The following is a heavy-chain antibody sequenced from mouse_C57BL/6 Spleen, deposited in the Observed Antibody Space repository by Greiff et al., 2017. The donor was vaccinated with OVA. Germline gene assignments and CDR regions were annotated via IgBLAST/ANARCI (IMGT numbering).Heavy chain of an antibody. CDR3: ARPNYYGSSLWYFDV. V-gene: IGHV1-69*01. J-gene: IGHJ1*03. CDR1: GYTFTSYW. Sequence: QVQLQQPGAELVMPGASVKLSCKASGYTFTSYWMHWVKQRPGQGLEWIGEIDPSDSYTNYNQKFKGKSTLTVDKSSSTAYMQLISLTSEDSAVYYCARPNYYGSSLWYFDVWGTGTTVTVSS. CDR2: IDPSDSYT. D-gene: IGHD1-1*01.